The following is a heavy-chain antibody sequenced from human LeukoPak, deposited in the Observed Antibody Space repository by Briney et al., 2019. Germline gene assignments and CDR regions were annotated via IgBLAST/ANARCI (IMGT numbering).Heavy chain of an antibody. CDR3: ARGSGDYVSNWFDP. CDR2: INHSGST. CDR1: GGSFSGYY. J-gene: IGHJ5*02. D-gene: IGHD4-17*01. Sequence: PSETLPLTCAVYGGSFSGYYWSWIRQPPGKGLEWIGEINHSGSTNYNPSLKSRVTISVDTSKNQFSLKLSSVTAADTAVYYCARGSGDYVSNWFDPWGQGTLVTVSS. V-gene: IGHV4-34*01.